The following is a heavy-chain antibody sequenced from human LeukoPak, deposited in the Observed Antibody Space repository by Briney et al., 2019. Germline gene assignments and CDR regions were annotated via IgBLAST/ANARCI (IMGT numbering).Heavy chain of an antibody. Sequence: PGGSLRLSCAASGFTYSSYWMSWVRQAPGKGLEWVANINQDGSETYYVDSVRGRFTISRDNAKNSLYLQKNSLRAEDTAVYYCARVRVSEDGFEYWGQGTLVTVSS. CDR1: GFTYSSYW. D-gene: IGHD5/OR15-5a*01. CDR3: ARVRVSEDGFEY. V-gene: IGHV3-7*01. CDR2: INQDGSET. J-gene: IGHJ4*02.